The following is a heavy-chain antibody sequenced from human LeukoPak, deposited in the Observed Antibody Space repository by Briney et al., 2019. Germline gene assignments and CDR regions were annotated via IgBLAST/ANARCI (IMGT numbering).Heavy chain of an antibody. CDR3: ARGRGGAARYYYYYMDV. J-gene: IGHJ6*03. D-gene: IGHD6-6*01. Sequence: SETLSLTCAVSGGSFSGYYWSGCRQPPRRGLEWMGEINYSGSTNYYPSLQRRGTISEDTSKNQCSLKLSSVTAADTAVYYCARGRGGAARYYYYYMDVWGKGTTVTVSS. CDR1: GGSFSGYY. CDR2: INYSGST. V-gene: IGHV4-34*01.